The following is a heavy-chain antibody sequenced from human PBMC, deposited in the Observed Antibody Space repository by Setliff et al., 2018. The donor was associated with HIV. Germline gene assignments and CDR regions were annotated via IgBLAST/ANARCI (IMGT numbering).Heavy chain of an antibody. CDR3: ATSDYGGNSGHFQH. J-gene: IGHJ1*01. CDR1: GYSFSSYW. V-gene: IGHV5-51*01. CDR2: MYPDGSDT. Sequence: GESLKISCKGSGYSFSSYWIGWVRQVPGKGLEWMGIMYPDGSDTRYSPSFQGQVTISADKSISTAYLHWSSPKASDTAMYYCATSDYGGNSGHFQHWGQGTLVTVSS. D-gene: IGHD4-17*01.